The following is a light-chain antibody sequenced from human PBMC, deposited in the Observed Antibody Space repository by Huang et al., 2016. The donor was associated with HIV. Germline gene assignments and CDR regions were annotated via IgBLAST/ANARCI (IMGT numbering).Light chain of an antibody. V-gene: IGKV1-39*01. CDR1: QSISSY. CDR2: AAS. CDR3: QQNYNAPRT. Sequence: DIQMTQFPSSLSASVGDRVTITCRASQSISSYLNWYQQKPGQAPKLLISAASSLQSGVPSRFSGSGSGTDFTLTISSLQPEDFATYYCQQNYNAPRTFGQGTKVEIK. J-gene: IGKJ1*01.